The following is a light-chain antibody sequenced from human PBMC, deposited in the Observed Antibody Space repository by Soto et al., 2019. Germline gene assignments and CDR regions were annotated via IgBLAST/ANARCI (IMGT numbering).Light chain of an antibody. CDR3: SSYTSTSTPWV. J-gene: IGLJ3*02. CDR1: SSDVGGFNY. Sequence: QSVLTQPASVSGSPGQSITISCTGTSSDVGGFNYVSWYQHYPGEAPKLIIYEASKRPSGVSSRFSGSKSGYTASLTISGLQAEDEADYFCSSYTSTSTPWVLGGGTKLTVL. CDR2: EAS. V-gene: IGLV2-14*01.